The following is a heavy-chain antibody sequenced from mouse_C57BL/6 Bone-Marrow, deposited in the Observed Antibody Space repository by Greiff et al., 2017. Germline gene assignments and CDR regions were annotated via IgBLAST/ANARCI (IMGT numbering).Heavy chain of an antibody. D-gene: IGHD2-5*01. J-gene: IGHJ2*01. CDR3: TRGYYSNYDYFDY. V-gene: IGHV5-9-1*02. CDR1: GFTFSSYA. Sequence: EVKVVESGEGLVKPGGSLKLSCAASGFTFSSYAMSWVHQTPEKRLEWVAYISSGGDYIYYADTVKGRFTISRDNARNTLYLQMSSLKSEDTAMYYCTRGYYSNYDYFDYWGQGTTLTVSS. CDR2: ISSGGDYI.